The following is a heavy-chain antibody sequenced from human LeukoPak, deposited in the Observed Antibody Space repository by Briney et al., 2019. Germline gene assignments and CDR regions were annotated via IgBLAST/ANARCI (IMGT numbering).Heavy chain of an antibody. V-gene: IGHV1-18*01. CDR3: VRAARDYYYYYAMDV. CDR1: GYTFTSYG. CDR2: ISAYNGNT. Sequence: ASVKVSCKASGYTFTSYGISWVRQAPGQGLEWMGWISAYNGNTNYAQKLQGRVTMTTDTSTSTAYMELRSLRSDDTAVYYCVRAARDYYYYYAMDVWGQGTTVTVSS. D-gene: IGHD2-15*01. J-gene: IGHJ6*02.